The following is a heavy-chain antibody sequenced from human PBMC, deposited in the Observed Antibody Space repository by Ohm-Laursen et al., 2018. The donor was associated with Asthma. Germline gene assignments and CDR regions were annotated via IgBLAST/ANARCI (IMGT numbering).Heavy chain of an antibody. Sequence: SLRLSCTASGFTFSSYCMSWVRQAPGKGLEWVANIKQDASEKYYLDSVRGRFTTSRDNAENSVFLQMNSLRAEDTAIYYCVRDTRFAFHFWGRGTMVTVSS. V-gene: IGHV3-7*01. CDR3: VRDTRFAFHF. CDR1: GFTFSSYC. J-gene: IGHJ3*01. CDR2: IKQDASEK.